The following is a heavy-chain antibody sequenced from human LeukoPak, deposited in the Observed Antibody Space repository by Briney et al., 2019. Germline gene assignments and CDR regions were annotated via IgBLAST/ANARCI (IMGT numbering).Heavy chain of an antibody. Sequence: SETLSLTCAVYGGSFSGYYWSWIRQPPGKGLEWIGEINHSGSTNYNPSLKSRVTMSVDTSKNQFSLKLSSVTAADTAVYYCARDKDAVVATDYGMDVWGQGTTVTVSS. CDR1: GGSFSGYY. J-gene: IGHJ6*02. D-gene: IGHD5-12*01. V-gene: IGHV4-34*01. CDR3: ARDKDAVVATDYGMDV. CDR2: INHSGST.